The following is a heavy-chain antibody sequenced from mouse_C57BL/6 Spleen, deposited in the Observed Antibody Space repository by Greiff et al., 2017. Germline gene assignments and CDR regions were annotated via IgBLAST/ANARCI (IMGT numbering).Heavy chain of an antibody. CDR3: AREGIYFGNFYAMDY. CDR2: IYPGDGDT. V-gene: IGHV1-80*01. CDR1: GYAFSSYW. D-gene: IGHD2-1*01. J-gene: IGHJ4*01. Sequence: QVQLQQSGAELVKPGASVKISCKASGYAFSSYWMNWVKQRPGKGLEWIGQIYPGDGDTNYNGKFKGKATLTADKSSSTAYMQLSSLTSEDSAVYFCAREGIYFGNFYAMDYWGQGTSVTVSS.